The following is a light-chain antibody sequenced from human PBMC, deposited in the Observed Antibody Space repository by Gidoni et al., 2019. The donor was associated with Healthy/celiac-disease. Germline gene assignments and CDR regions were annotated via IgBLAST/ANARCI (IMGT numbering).Light chain of an antibody. CDR1: QSISSY. J-gene: IGKJ1*01. CDR3: QQSYSTPAWT. V-gene: IGKV1-39*01. CDR2: AAS. Sequence: IQMPQSPSSLSASVGYRVTITCRASQSISSYLNWYQQKPGKAPKLLIYAASSLQSGVLSRCSGSGSGTDFTITISSLQTEDFATYYCQQSYSTPAWTFGQGTKVEIK.